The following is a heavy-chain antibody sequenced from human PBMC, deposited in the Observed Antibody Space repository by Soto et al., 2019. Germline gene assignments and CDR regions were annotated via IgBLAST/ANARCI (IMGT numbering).Heavy chain of an antibody. CDR3: ARGVKRGSHFYGMDV. CDR1: GYSFTTYW. D-gene: IGHD1-26*01. V-gene: IGHV5-51*01. CDR2: FYPGDSDI. Sequence: GESLKISCVGSGYSFTTYWVAWVRQMPGKGLEWMGLFYPGDSDITYSPSFQGQVTISGDKSITTAYLQWSSLKASDTAIYYCARGVKRGSHFYGMDVWGQGTTVTVSS. J-gene: IGHJ6*02.